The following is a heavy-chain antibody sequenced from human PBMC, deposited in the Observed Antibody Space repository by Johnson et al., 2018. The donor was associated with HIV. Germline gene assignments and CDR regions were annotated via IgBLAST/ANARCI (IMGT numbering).Heavy chain of an antibody. CDR1: GFTLSYYG. Sequence: QVQLVESGGGVVQPGRSLRLSCAASGFTLSYYGVHWVRQAPGKGLEWVAVISNDGSNKQYVESVKGRFTISRDNSKKMVNLQMNSLRAEDTAIYYCAKGELEQVVAFDIWGQGTMVTVSS. D-gene: IGHD1/OR15-1a*01. V-gene: IGHV3-30*18. J-gene: IGHJ3*02. CDR3: AKGELEQVVAFDI. CDR2: ISNDGSNK.